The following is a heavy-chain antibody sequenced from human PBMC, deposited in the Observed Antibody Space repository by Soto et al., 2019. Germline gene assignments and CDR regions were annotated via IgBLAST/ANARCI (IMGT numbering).Heavy chain of an antibody. V-gene: IGHV4-59*08. J-gene: IGHJ4*02. CDR1: GGSISSYY. Sequence: PSETMSLTSTVSGGSISSYYWSWIRQPPGKGLEWIGYIYYSGSTNYNPSLKSRVTISVDTSKNQFSLKLSSVTAADTAVYYCARRRGSSWYDYWGQGTLVTVSS. D-gene: IGHD6-13*01. CDR3: ARRRGSSWYDY. CDR2: IYYSGST.